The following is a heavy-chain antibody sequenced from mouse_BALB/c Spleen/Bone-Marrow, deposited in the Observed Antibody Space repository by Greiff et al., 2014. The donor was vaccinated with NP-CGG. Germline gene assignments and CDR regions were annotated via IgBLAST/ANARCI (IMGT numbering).Heavy chain of an antibody. CDR2: IPPGSGTT. V-gene: IGHV1S41*01. CDR3: ARGSYYYGSSSPWFAY. Sequence: DLVKPGASVKLSCKASGYTFTSYWINWIKQRPGQGLEWIGRIPPGSGTTYYNEMFKGKATLTVDTSSTTAYIQLXSLSSEDSAVYFCARGSYYYGSSSPWFAYWGQGTLVTVSA. J-gene: IGHJ3*01. CDR1: GYTFTSYW. D-gene: IGHD1-1*01.